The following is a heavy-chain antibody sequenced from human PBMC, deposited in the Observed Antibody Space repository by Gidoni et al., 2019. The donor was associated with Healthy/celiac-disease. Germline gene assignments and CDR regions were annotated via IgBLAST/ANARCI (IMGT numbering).Heavy chain of an antibody. V-gene: IGHV3-66*01. CDR1: GFPVSSNY. CDR2: IYSGGST. J-gene: IGHJ3*02. D-gene: IGHD6-13*01. CDR3: ARDSGIAAAGISAFDI. Sequence: EVQLVESGGGLVQPGGSLRLSCAASGFPVSSNYMSWVRQAPGKGLEWVSVIYSGGSTYYADSVKGRFTISRDNSKNTLYLQMNSLRAEDTAVHYCARDSGIAAAGISAFDIWGQGTMVTVSS.